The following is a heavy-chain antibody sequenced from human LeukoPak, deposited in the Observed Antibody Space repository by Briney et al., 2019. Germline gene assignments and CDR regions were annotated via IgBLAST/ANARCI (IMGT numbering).Heavy chain of an antibody. D-gene: IGHD6-13*01. CDR3: AADTVGIAAFDY. CDR1: GYTFTSYY. CDR2: INPSGGST. Sequence: ASVKVSCKASGYTFTSYYMHWVRQAPGQGLEWMGIINPSGGSTSYAQKFQGRVTITRDMSTSTAYMELSSLRSEDTAVYYCAADTVGIAAFDYWGQGTLVTVSS. V-gene: IGHV1-46*01. J-gene: IGHJ4*02.